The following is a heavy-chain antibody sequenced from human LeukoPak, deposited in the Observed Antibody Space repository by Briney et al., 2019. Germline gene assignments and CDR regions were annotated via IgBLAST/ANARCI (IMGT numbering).Heavy chain of an antibody. D-gene: IGHD3-22*01. CDR2: IWYDGSNK. Sequence: PGRSLRLSCAASGFTFSYFGMHWVRQAPGKGLEWVALIWYDGSNKYYADSVKGRFTISRDNSNNTLYLQMNSLRVEDTAVYYCVRDRSDSFDSTGYFPEYYFDYWGQGTLVTVSS. J-gene: IGHJ4*02. CDR3: VRDRSDSFDSTGYFPEYYFDY. CDR1: GFTFSYFG. V-gene: IGHV3-33*01.